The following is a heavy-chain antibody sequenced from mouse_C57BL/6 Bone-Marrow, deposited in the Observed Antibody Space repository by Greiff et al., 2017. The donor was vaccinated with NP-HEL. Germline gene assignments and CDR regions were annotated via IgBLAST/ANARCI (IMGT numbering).Heavy chain of an antibody. D-gene: IGHD4-1*01. V-gene: IGHV1-69*01. Sequence: QVQLKQSGAELVMPGASVKLSCKASGYTFTSYWMHWVKQRPGQGLEWIGEIDPSDSYTNYNQKFKGKSTLTVDKSSSTAYMQLSSLTSEDSAVYYCARDTANWSYAMDYWGQGTSVTVSS. CDR1: GYTFTSYW. CDR3: ARDTANWSYAMDY. CDR2: IDPSDSYT. J-gene: IGHJ4*01.